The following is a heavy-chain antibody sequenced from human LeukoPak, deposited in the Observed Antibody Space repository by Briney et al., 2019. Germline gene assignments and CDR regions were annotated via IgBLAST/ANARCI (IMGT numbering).Heavy chain of an antibody. CDR1: GFTFTTYW. Sequence: QTGGSLRLSCAASGFTFTTYWMGWVRQAPGKGLEWVANIKQDGSEQYYVDSVKGRFTISRDNAKNSLSLQMNSLRAEDTAVYYCARRRYSGSSQHFDYWGQGTLVTVSS. V-gene: IGHV3-7*01. CDR3: ARRRYSGSSQHFDY. J-gene: IGHJ4*02. D-gene: IGHD1-26*01. CDR2: IKQDGSEQ.